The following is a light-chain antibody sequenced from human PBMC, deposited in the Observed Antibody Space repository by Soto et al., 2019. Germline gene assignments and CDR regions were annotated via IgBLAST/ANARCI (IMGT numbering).Light chain of an antibody. CDR3: QQYGGSPPIT. V-gene: IGKV3-20*01. J-gene: IGKJ5*01. CDR1: QSVSSSY. Sequence: EIALTQSPGTLSLSPGERATLSCRASQSVSSSYLAWYQQKPGQAPRLLIYGASNRAAGIPDRFSGSGSGTDFTLTITRLEPGDFAVYYCQQYGGSPPITFGQGTRLEIK. CDR2: GAS.